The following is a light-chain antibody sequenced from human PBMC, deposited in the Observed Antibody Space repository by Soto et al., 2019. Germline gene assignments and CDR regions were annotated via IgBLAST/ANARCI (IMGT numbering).Light chain of an antibody. CDR1: SSDVGSYNL. CDR2: EGS. V-gene: IGLV2-23*01. J-gene: IGLJ3*02. Sequence: QSALTQPASVSGSPGQSITISCTGTSSDVGSYNLVSWYQQHPGKASKLMIYEGSKRPSGVSNRFSGSKSGNTASLTISGLQAEDEADYYCCSYAGSSTPNWVFGGGTQLTVL. CDR3: CSYAGSSTPNWV.